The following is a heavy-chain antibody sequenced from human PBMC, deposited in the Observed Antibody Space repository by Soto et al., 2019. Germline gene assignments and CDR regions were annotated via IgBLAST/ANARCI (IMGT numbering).Heavy chain of an antibody. CDR2: ISGRGSPI. CDR1: GFTPFSYYS. D-gene: IGHD5-18*01. Sequence: PGGYLRLSSAAAGFTPFSYYSMNWFRQAPGKGLEWVSFISGRGSPIYYADSVRGRFTISRDNAKNSLSLEMNNLRVEDTAVYYCARVRGHSYGYVDYWGQGTRVTVSS. CDR3: ARVRGHSYGYVDY. V-gene: IGHV3-48*04. J-gene: IGHJ4*02.